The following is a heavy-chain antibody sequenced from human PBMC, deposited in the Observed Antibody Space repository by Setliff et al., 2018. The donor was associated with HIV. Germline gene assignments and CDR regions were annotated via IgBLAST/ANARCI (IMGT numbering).Heavy chain of an antibody. CDR3: ASTSSTKTLPDAFDI. D-gene: IGHD2-2*01. J-gene: IGHJ3*02. Sequence: ASVKVSCKPSGYSFTNHYMHWVRQAPGQGLEWMGVINPTGGSTRNTQKFQGRVAMTRDTSTSTAYMELSSLRSEDTAAYYCASTSSTKTLPDAFDIWGQGTMVTVSS. CDR2: INPTGGST. CDR1: GYSFTNHY. V-gene: IGHV1-46*01.